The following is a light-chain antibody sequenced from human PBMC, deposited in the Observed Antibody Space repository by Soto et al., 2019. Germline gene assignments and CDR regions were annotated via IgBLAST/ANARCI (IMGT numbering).Light chain of an antibody. J-gene: IGLJ2*01. CDR1: SSNIGSNT. CDR2: NHN. CDR3: VTWDDSLNGVV. Sequence: SVLTQPPSASGAPGQRVTISCSGSSSNIGSNTVSWYQQLPGMAPKLLIYNHNQRPSDVPDRFSASKAGTSASLAITGLQSEDEADFYCVTWDDSLNGVVFGGGTKLTVL. V-gene: IGLV1-44*01.